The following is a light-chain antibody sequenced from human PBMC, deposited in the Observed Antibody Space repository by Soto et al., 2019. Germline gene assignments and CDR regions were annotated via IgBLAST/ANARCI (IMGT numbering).Light chain of an antibody. J-gene: IGKJ2*01. Sequence: DIQMTQSPSSLSASVGDRFTITCRSSQSISSYLNWYQQKPGKAPKLLIYAASSLQSGAPSRFSGGGSGTDFTLTISSLQPDDFGTYYCHQYKSYTPYTIGQGTKVDI. CDR1: QSISSY. V-gene: IGKV1-39*01. CDR3: HQYKSYTPYT. CDR2: AAS.